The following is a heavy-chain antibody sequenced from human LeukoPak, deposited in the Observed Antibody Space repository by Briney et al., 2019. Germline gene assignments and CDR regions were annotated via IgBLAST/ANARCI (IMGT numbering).Heavy chain of an antibody. CDR2: IKQDGSEK. CDR1: GFTSSSYW. D-gene: IGHD3-16*01. Sequence: GGSLRLSCAASGFTSSSYWMSSLRQAPGKAVEGVANIKQDGSEKYYVDSVKGRFAISRDNAKNSLYLQMNSLRAEDTAVYYSARVTFAAAHFDYWGQGTLVTVSS. CDR3: ARVTFAAAHFDY. J-gene: IGHJ4*02. V-gene: IGHV3-7*01.